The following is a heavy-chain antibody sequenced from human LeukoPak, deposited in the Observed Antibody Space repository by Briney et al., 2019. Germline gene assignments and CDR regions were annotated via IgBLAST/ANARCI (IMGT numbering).Heavy chain of an antibody. J-gene: IGHJ4*01. V-gene: IGHV1-18*01. CDR1: GYTFTSYG. D-gene: IGHD5-18*01. CDR2: FSAYNGNT. CDR3: ARAADTAMPHIPYFDN. Sequence: ASVKLSCKASGYTFTSYGISWVRQAPGQGLEWMGWFSAYNGNTNYAQKLQCRVTMTTDTSTSTAYTELRSLRPDYTAVYYCARAADTAMPHIPYFDNCGHGTLVTVSS.